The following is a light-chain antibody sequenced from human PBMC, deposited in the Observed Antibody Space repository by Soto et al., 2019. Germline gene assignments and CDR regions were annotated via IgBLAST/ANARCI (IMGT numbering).Light chain of an antibody. J-gene: IGLJ1*01. Sequence: QSALTQPASVSGSPGQSITISCTGTGSDVGGFNYVSWYQHHPGKAPKLIIFEVSNRPSGVSSRFSGSKSGNSASLTISGLQADDEADYVCRSYTTSSAHYVFGTVTKVTDL. CDR1: GSDVGGFNY. V-gene: IGLV2-14*01. CDR2: EVS. CDR3: RSYTTSSAHYV.